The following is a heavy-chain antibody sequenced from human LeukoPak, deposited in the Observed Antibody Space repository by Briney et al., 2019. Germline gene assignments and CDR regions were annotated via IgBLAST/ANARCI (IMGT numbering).Heavy chain of an antibody. CDR1: GDSISSGDYY. J-gene: IGHJ4*02. Sequence: SETLSLTCTVSGDSISSGDYYWSWIRQPAGKGLEWIGRISSSGSTNYNPSLKSRVTISVDTSKNQFSLKLSSVTAADTAVYFCARGLARNCSSTSCLRGFDYWGQGTLVTVSS. CDR2: ISSSGST. D-gene: IGHD2-2*01. V-gene: IGHV4-61*02. CDR3: ARGLARNCSSTSCLRGFDY.